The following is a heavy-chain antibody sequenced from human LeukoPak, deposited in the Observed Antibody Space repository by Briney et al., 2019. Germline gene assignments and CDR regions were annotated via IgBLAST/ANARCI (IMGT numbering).Heavy chain of an antibody. V-gene: IGHV5-10-1*01. J-gene: IGHJ4*02. Sequence: GESLKISCKGSGYSFTNYWISWVRQMPGKGLEWMGRIDPSDSYASYSPSFQGHVTISADWPISTVYLQWSSLKASDTAIYYCARQVDCSTTSCYPPEFDFWGQGTLVTVSS. CDR2: IDPSDSYA. D-gene: IGHD2-2*01. CDR1: GYSFTNYW. CDR3: ARQVDCSTTSCYPPEFDF.